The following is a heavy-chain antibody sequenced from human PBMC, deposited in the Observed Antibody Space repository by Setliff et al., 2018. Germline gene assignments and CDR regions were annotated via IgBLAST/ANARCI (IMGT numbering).Heavy chain of an antibody. V-gene: IGHV1-69*06. CDR1: GTTFNSHA. D-gene: IGHD3-9*01. Sequence: SVKVSCKTSGTTFNSHAINWVRQAPGQGLEWMGKIITAFGSAISAQKFQDRVSITADRTTYTAYLELTSLTLEDTAVYYCATSPKKVTGSDYYNYYMDVWGKGTTVTVSS. CDR3: ATSPKKVTGSDYYNYYMDV. CDR2: IITAFGSA. J-gene: IGHJ6*03.